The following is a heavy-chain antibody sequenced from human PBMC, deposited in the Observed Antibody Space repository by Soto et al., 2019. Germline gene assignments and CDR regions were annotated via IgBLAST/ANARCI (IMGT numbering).Heavy chain of an antibody. D-gene: IGHD3-10*01. CDR3: ARQKKYYYNSGNFPAYFDY. CDR2: IYYSGST. Sequence: SEILSLTCTVSGGSSSNDYWSWIRQPPGKGLEWIGYIYYSGSTNYNPSLKSRVTISVDTSKNQFSLKLSSVTAADTAVYYCARQKKYYYNSGNFPAYFDYWGQGTLVTVSS. CDR1: GGSSSNDY. J-gene: IGHJ4*02. V-gene: IGHV4-59*08.